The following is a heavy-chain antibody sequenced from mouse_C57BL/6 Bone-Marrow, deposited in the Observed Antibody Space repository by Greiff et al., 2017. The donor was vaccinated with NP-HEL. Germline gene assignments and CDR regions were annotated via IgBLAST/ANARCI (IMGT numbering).Heavy chain of an antibody. V-gene: IGHV1-7*01. D-gene: IGHD1-1*01. J-gene: IGHJ1*03. CDR2: INPSSGYT. CDR3: ARGEVLRYFDV. CDR1: GYTFTSYW. Sequence: VHLVESGAELAKPGASVKLSCKASGYTFTSYWMHWVKQRPGQGLEWIGYINPSSGYTKYNQKFKDKATLTADKSSSTAYMQLSSLTYEDSAVYYCARGEVLRYFDVWGTGTTVTVSS.